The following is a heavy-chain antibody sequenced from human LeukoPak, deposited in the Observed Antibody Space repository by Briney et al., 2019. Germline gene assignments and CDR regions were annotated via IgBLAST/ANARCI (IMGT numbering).Heavy chain of an antibody. V-gene: IGHV4-34*01. D-gene: IGHD1-26*01. Sequence: SETLSLTCAVYGESFSGYYWTWIRQPPGKGLEWIGEINHSGSTNYNPSLKSRVTISVDTSKNQFSLKLSSVTAADTVVYYCARGIVGADLYGYWGQGTLVTVSS. CDR1: GESFSGYY. CDR2: INHSGST. J-gene: IGHJ4*02. CDR3: ARGIVGADLYGY.